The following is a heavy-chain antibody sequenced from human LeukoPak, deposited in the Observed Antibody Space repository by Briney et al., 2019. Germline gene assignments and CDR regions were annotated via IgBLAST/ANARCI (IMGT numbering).Heavy chain of an antibody. V-gene: IGHV1-69*06. D-gene: IGHD5-12*01. J-gene: IGHJ5*02. CDR3: ARGPEWLLPHNWFDP. CDR1: GGTFSSYA. CDR2: IIPIFGTA. Sequence: SVKVSCKASGGTFSSYAISWVRQAPGQGLEWMGGIIPIFGTANYAQKFQGRVTITADKSTSTAYMELSSLRSDDTAMYYCARGPEWLLPHNWFDPWGQGTLVTVSS.